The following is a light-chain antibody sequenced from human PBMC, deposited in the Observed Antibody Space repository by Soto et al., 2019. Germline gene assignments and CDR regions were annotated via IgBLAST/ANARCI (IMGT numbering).Light chain of an antibody. V-gene: IGKV1-39*01. CDR3: QQSYSAPLFT. Sequence: DIQMTQSPSSLSASVGDRVTITCRASQSISSYLNWYQQKPVKAPKLLIHAASRLQSGVPSRFSGSGSGTDFTLTISSLQPEDFATYYCQQSYSAPLFTFGPGTKVDIK. J-gene: IGKJ3*01. CDR2: AAS. CDR1: QSISSY.